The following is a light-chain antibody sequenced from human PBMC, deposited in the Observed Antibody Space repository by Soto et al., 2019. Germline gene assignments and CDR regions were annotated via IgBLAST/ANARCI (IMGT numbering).Light chain of an antibody. CDR1: QSVGSS. J-gene: IGKJ2*02. Sequence: DIVMTQSPAALSVSPGERATLSCRASQSVGSSVAWYQQKPCQAPRFLMYGGFTSDAGVPARFSGSGSGTEFSLTISSLQSEDVAVYYCQHYNTWPPGTFGQGTKLEIK. CDR3: QHYNTWPPGT. CDR2: GGF. V-gene: IGKV3-15*01.